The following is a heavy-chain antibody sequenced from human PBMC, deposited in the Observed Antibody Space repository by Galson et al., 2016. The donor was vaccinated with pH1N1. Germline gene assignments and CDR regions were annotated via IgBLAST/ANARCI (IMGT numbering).Heavy chain of an antibody. CDR3: ARGHPLGSISGWV. V-gene: IGHV1-8*03. J-gene: IGHJ4*02. D-gene: IGHD6-19*01. CDR2: MNPNTGGT. CDR1: GYTFNNYE. Sequence: SVKVSCKASGYTFNNYEINWVRQTPGQGLEWMGWMNPNTGGTDSAQKFQGRVTLTRTTSEGTAFMELSNLRADDTAVYYCARGHPLGSISGWVWGQGSLVTVSS.